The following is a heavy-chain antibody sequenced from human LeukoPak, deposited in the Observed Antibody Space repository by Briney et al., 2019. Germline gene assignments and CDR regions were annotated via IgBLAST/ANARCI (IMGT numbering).Heavy chain of an antibody. V-gene: IGHV3-48*03. J-gene: IGHJ6*04. CDR1: GFSFSSYE. D-gene: IGHD3-10*02. Sequence: GGSLRLSCAASGFSFSSYEMNWVRQAPGKGLEWVSYISSSGSTIYYADSVKGRFTISRDNAKNSLYLQMNSLRAEDTAVYYCAELGITMIGGVWGKGTTVTVSS. CDR2: ISSSGSTI. CDR3: AELGITMIGGV.